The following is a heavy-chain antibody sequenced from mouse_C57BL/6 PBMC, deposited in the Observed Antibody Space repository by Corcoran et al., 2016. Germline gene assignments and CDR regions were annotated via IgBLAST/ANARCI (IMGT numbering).Heavy chain of an antibody. Sequence: EVQLQQSGPVLVKPGASVTMSCKASGYTFTDYYMNWVKQSHGKSLEWIGVINPYNGGTSYNQQFKGKATLTVDKSSSTAYMELNSLTSEDSAVYYCAREDGSSPYYYAMDYWGQGTSVTVSS. J-gene: IGHJ4*01. D-gene: IGHD1-1*01. CDR1: GYTFTDYY. V-gene: IGHV1-19*01. CDR2: INPYNGGT. CDR3: AREDGSSPYYYAMDY.